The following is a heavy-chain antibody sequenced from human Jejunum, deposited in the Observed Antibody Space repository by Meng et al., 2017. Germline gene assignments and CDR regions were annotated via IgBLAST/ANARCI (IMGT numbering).Heavy chain of an antibody. CDR1: GASISNNNW. V-gene: IGHV4-4*02. D-gene: IGHD6-13*01. Sequence: VQLRGSGPGLGKPSGPLSLTCAFSGASISNNNWGSWVRQAPGKGLEWIGEIHHTGNINYNPSLKSRVTMSLDKPKNQFSLEVTSVTAADTAVYYCARDLLGPAIAATGWFDPWGQGTLVTVSS. J-gene: IGHJ5*02. CDR2: IHHTGNI. CDR3: ARDLLGPAIAATGWFDP.